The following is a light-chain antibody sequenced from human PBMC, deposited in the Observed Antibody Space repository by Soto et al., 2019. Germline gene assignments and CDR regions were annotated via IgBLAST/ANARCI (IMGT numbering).Light chain of an antibody. J-gene: IGKJ1*01. CDR1: QSVSRW. CDR3: QQYNDNWT. CDR2: KAS. V-gene: IGKV1-5*03. Sequence: DIQMTQSPSTLSASVGDRVTITCRASQSVSRWLAWYQQKPGKAPKLLIYKASTLESGVPSRFSGSGSGTEFTLASSSRQPDDSATYYCQQYNDNWTFGQGTKVEIK.